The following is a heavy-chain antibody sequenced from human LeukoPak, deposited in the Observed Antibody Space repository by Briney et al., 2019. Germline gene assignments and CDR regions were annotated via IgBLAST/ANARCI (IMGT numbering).Heavy chain of an antibody. J-gene: IGHJ2*01. CDR3: ARAPDSSYDWYFDL. Sequence: GGSLRLSCAASGFTFSDNYMTWVRQAPGKGLEWLSYISGNGGDIQYADSVKGRFTISRDNAKNSLYLQMNSLRAEDTAIYYCARAPDSSYDWYFDLWGRGTLVTVSS. CDR1: GFTFSDNY. V-gene: IGHV3-11*04. CDR2: ISGNGGDI. D-gene: IGHD5-12*01.